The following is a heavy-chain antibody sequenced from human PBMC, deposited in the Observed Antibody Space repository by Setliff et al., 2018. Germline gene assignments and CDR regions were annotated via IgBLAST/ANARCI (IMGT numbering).Heavy chain of an antibody. D-gene: IGHD3-10*02. CDR3: VGAGTCSY. Sequence: GGSLRLSCGACGFTSNNCWVSWVRQAPGKGLEWVASISPESSERYYVDSGKGRFTISRDNARNSLSLQMNSLRTEDTALYYCVGAGTCSYWGQGTQVTVSS. J-gene: IGHJ4*02. V-gene: IGHV3-7*01. CDR2: ISPESSER. CDR1: GFTSNNCW.